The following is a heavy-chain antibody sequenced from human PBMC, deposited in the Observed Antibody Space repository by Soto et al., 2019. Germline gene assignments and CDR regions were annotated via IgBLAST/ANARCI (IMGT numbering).Heavy chain of an antibody. CDR1: RFTFDDYA. J-gene: IGHJ4*02. Sequence: EVQLVESGGDLVQPGRSLRLSCAASRFTFDDYAMHWVRQAPVKGLEWVSGISWNSGSIGYADSVKGRFTISRDNAKNSLYLQMNSLRAEDTALYYCAAQREYSSSWYWGQGTLVTVSS. D-gene: IGHD6-13*01. CDR3: AAQREYSSSWY. V-gene: IGHV3-9*01. CDR2: ISWNSGSI.